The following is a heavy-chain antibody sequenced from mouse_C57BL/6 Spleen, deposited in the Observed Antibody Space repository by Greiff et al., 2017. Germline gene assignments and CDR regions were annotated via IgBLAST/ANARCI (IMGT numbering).Heavy chain of an antibody. Sequence: VQLQQSGAELVRPGASVKLSCTASGFNIKDYYMHWVKQRPEQGLEWIGRIDPEDGDTEYAPKFQGTATMTADTSSNTAYLHLSSLTSEDTAVYYCTTEGGYDSDAMDYWGQGTSVTVSS. CDR1: GFNIKDYY. V-gene: IGHV14-1*01. D-gene: IGHD2-2*01. J-gene: IGHJ4*01. CDR3: TTEGGYDSDAMDY. CDR2: IDPEDGDT.